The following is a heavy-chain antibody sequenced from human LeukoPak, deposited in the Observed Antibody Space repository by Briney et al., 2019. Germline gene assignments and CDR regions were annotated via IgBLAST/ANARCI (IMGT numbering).Heavy chain of an antibody. CDR3: ATDLAGELERPWFDP. V-gene: IGHV1-24*01. CDR2: FDPEDGET. Sequence: ASVTVSFKFSGYTLTELSMHWVRQAPGKGLEWMGGFDPEDGETIYAQKFQGRVTMTEDTSTDTAYMELSSLRSEDTAVYYCATDLAGELERPWFDPWGQGTLVTVSS. D-gene: IGHD1-1*01. J-gene: IGHJ5*02. CDR1: GYTLTELS.